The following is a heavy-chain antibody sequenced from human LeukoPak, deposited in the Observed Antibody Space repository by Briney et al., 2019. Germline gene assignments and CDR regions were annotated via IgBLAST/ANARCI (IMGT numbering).Heavy chain of an antibody. D-gene: IGHD3-22*01. J-gene: IGHJ4*02. CDR1: GASLSAYS. CDR2: INHSGST. Sequence: SETLSLTCAVYGASLSAYSWTWIRQPPGKGLEWIGEINHSGSTTYNPSLKSRVTISVDTSKNQFSLKLSSVTAADTAVYYCASDSSGYYWGQGTLVTVSS. CDR3: ASDSSGYY. V-gene: IGHV4-34*01.